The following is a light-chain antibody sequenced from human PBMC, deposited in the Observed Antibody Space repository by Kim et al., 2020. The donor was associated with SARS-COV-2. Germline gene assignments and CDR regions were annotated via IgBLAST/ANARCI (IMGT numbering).Light chain of an antibody. J-gene: IGLJ3*02. V-gene: IGLV1-44*01. CDR1: TSNIGSNT. Sequence: GQRVTIPCSGSTSNIGSNTVNGYQQFPGTAPKVIMYRKTQRPSGVPDRFSGAKSGTSASLAISGLQSEDEAVYYCASWDDSLNGWVFGGGTQLTVL. CDR2: RKT. CDR3: ASWDDSLNGWV.